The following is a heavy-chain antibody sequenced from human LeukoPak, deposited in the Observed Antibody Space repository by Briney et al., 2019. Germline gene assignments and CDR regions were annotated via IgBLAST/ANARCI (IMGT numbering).Heavy chain of an antibody. J-gene: IGHJ6*03. CDR1: GYTFNSYY. CDR3: ARGRYCSGGSCHNIYYYYMDV. CDR2: INPSGGST. V-gene: IGHV1-46*02. Sequence: ASVKVSCKASGYTFNSYYMHWVRQAPGQGLEWMGIINPSGGSTSYAQKFQGRVTMTRDTSTSTAYMELRSLRSDDTAVYYCARGRYCSGGSCHNIYYYYMDVWGKGTTVTVSS. D-gene: IGHD2-15*01.